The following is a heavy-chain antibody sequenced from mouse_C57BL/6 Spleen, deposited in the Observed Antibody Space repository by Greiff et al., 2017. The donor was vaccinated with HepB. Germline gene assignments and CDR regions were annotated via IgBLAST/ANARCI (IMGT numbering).Heavy chain of an antibody. CDR3: ARSLYYYGRSVDY. D-gene: IGHD1-1*01. CDR2: IYPGDGDT. J-gene: IGHJ2*01. CDR1: GYAFSSSW. Sequence: VQLQESGPELVKPGASVKISCKASGYAFSSSWMNWVKQRPGTGLEWIGRIYPGDGDTNYNGKFKGKATLTADKSSSTAYMQLSSLTSEDSAVYFCARSLYYYGRSVDYWGQGTTLTVSS. V-gene: IGHV1-82*01.